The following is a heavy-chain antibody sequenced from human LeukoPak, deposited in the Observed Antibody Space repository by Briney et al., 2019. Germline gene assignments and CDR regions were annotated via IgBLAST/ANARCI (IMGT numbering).Heavy chain of an antibody. CDR3: AGHGVDYYDSSGYYYDY. V-gene: IGHV4-38-2*02. CDR2: IYHSGST. Sequence: SETLSLTCTVSGYSISSGYYWGWIRQPPGKGLEWIGSIYHSGSTYYNPSLKSRVTISVDTSKNQFSLKLSSVTAADTAVYYCAGHGVDYYDSSGYYYDYWGQGTLVTVSS. J-gene: IGHJ4*02. CDR1: GYSISSGYY. D-gene: IGHD3-22*01.